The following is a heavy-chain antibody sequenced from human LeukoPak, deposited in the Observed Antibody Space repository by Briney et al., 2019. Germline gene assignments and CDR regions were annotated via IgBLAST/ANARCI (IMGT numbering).Heavy chain of an antibody. CDR1: VYTFTGEY. Sequence: ASVKVSCKDSVYTFTGEYMHSVRQAPGQRLGWMGWINPNSGGTDYAQKFQGRVTMTRDTSISTAYMELSRLRSDDTAVYYCARGEAASTYYYCCYMDVWGKGTTVTVSS. J-gene: IGHJ6*03. V-gene: IGHV1-2*02. CDR2: INPNSGGT. CDR3: ARGEAASTYYYCCYMDV. D-gene: IGHD6-13*01.